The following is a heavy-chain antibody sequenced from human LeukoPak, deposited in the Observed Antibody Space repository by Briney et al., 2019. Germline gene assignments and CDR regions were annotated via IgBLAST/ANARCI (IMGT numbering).Heavy chain of an antibody. V-gene: IGHV3-15*01. Sequence: GGSLRLSCAASGFTFSSYAMSWVRQAPGKGLEWVGRIKSKTDGGTTDYAAPVKGRFTISRDDSKNTLYLQMNSLKTEDTAVYYCTTDYSSSTRNDYWGQGTLVTVSS. J-gene: IGHJ4*02. CDR3: TTDYSSSTRNDY. D-gene: IGHD6-13*01. CDR2: IKSKTDGGTT. CDR1: GFTFSSYA.